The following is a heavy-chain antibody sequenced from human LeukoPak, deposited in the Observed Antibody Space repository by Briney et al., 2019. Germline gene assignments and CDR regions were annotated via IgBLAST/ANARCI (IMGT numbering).Heavy chain of an antibody. D-gene: IGHD2-2*01. CDR2: IKQDGSEK. J-gene: IGHJ4*02. CDR3: ARTNYRVVVPAAIDY. CDR1: GFTFSSYW. Sequence: GGSLRLSCAASGFTFSSYWMSWVRQAPGKGLEWVANIKQDGSEKYHVDSVKGRFTISRDNAKNSLYLQMNSLRAEDTAVYYCARTNYRVVVPAAIDYWGQGTLVTVSS. V-gene: IGHV3-7*01.